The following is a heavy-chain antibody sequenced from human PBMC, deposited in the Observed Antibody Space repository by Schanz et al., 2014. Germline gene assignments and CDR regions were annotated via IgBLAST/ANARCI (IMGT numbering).Heavy chain of an antibody. Sequence: QVQLVQSGAEVKKPGVSVKVSCKASGYTFTTYYIHWVRQAPGQGLEWMGKINPSSGTTRIAQNFHGSLTVTRDTSTSTVNMELSSLRSEDTTGYYCARRGFSDSTIIDPWGRGPLVAVSS. CDR3: ARRGFSDSTIIDP. D-gene: IGHD3-22*01. CDR1: GYTFTTYY. J-gene: IGHJ5*02. CDR2: INPSSGTT. V-gene: IGHV1-46*03.